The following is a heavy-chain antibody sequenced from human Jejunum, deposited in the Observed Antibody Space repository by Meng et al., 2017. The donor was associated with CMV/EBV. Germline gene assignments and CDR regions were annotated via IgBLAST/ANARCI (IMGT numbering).Heavy chain of an antibody. J-gene: IGHJ6*02. CDR3: AKDKIPVSPYYYGMDV. V-gene: IGHV3-30*02. CDR1: FTFSSYA. CDR2: IRHDGTTK. D-gene: IGHD2-21*01. Sequence: FTFSSYALHWVRQAPGKGLEWVAFIRHDGTTKYYANSVKGRFTISRDNSKNTMYLQMNTLRTEDTAVYYCAKDKIPVSPYYYGMDVWGQGTTVTV.